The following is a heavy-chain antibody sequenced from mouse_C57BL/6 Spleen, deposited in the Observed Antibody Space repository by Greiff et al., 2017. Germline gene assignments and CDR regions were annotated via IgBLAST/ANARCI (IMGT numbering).Heavy chain of an antibody. V-gene: IGHV14-2*01. Sequence: VQLQQSGAELVKPGASVKLSCTASGFNIKDYYMHWVKQRTEQGLEWIGRIDPEDGETKNAPKFQGKATITADTSSNTAYLQLSSLTSEDTAVYYCARAYYGNYEAMDYWGQGTSVTVSS. CDR1: GFNIKDYY. CDR2: IDPEDGET. D-gene: IGHD2-10*01. J-gene: IGHJ4*01. CDR3: ARAYYGNYEAMDY.